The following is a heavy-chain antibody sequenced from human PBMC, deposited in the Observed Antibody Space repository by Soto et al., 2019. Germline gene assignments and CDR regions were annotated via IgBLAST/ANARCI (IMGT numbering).Heavy chain of an antibody. CDR3: ASTKYDSSAYYYWYLGL. Sequence: ASVKVSCKASGYTLTSYYMHWVRQAPGQGLEWLGIINPSGGSTIYAQKFQGRVTMTRDTSASTVYMELSSLRSEDTAVYYCASTKYDSSAYYYWYLGLWGRGTLVTVSS. CDR1: GYTLTSYY. D-gene: IGHD3-22*01. V-gene: IGHV1-46*01. CDR2: INPSGGST. J-gene: IGHJ2*01.